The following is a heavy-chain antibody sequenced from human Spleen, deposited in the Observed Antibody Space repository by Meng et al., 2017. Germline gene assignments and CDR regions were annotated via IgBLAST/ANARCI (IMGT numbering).Heavy chain of an antibody. D-gene: IGHD2-8*01. CDR2: INYSGHTI. CDR1: GFTFSSYS. Sequence: GESLKISCAASGFTFSSYSMNWVRQAPGMGLEWISYINYSGHTIYYADSVKGRFTISRDNAKNSLYLQLNSLRAEDMAVYYCGRDISGANGALDIWDQGTMVTVSS. V-gene: IGHV3-48*04. J-gene: IGHJ3*02. CDR3: GRDISGANGALDI.